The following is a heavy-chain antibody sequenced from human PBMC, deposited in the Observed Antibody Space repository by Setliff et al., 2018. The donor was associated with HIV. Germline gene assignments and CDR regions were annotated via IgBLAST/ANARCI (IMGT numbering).Heavy chain of an antibody. Sequence: KASETLSLTCTVSGGSISSGAYYWGWIRQPPGKGLEWIGSIYYSGRTYYNPSLKSRLTISVDTSKNHFSLRLTSVTAADTAVYYCARRIDDSGSFPDKNWFDTWGQGSLVTVSS. D-gene: IGHD3-10*01. J-gene: IGHJ5*02. CDR3: ARRIDDSGSFPDKNWFDT. V-gene: IGHV4-39*02. CDR1: GGSISSGAYY. CDR2: IYYSGRT.